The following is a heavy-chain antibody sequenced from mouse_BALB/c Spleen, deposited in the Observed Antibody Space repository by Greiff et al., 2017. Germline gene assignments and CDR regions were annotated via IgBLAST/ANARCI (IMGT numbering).Heavy chain of an antibody. CDR3: VREVDYGYSPRAMDS. CDR2: ISDGGSYT. J-gene: IGHJ4*01. Sequence: EVMLVESGGGLVKPGGSLKLSCAASGFTFSDYYMYWVRQTPEKRLEWVATISDGGSYTYYPDSVKGRFTISRDNAKNTLYLQMSRLKSEDTAMYNCVREVDYGYSPRAMDSWGEGTSVTASP. CDR1: GFTFSDYY. V-gene: IGHV5-4*02. D-gene: IGHD2-2*01.